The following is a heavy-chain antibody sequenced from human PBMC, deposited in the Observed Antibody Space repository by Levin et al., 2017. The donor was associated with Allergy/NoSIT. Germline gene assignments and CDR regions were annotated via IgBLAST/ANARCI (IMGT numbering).Heavy chain of an antibody. Sequence: ESLKISCTVSGGSISSYYWSWIRQPPGKGLEWIGYIYYSGSTNYNPSLKSRVTISVDTSKNQFSLKLSSVTAADTAVYYCARRAIAADSGFDYWGQGTLVTVSS. CDR3: ARRAIAADSGFDY. V-gene: IGHV4-59*01. J-gene: IGHJ4*02. D-gene: IGHD6-13*01. CDR2: IYYSGST. CDR1: GGSISSYY.